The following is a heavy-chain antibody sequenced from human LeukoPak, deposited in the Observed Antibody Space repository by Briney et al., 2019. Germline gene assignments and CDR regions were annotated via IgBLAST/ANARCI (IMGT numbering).Heavy chain of an antibody. J-gene: IGHJ5*02. D-gene: IGHD1-7*01. Sequence: PSETLSLPCTVSGGSISPYYWTWIRQPPGKGLEWIGYIYYSGSTHYNPSLKSRVTISVDTSKNQFSLRLSSVTPADTAVYYCARGERNYNWNFVGTWGGGTLVTVSS. CDR3: ARGERNYNWNFVGT. V-gene: IGHV4-59*01. CDR1: GGSISPYY. CDR2: IYYSGST.